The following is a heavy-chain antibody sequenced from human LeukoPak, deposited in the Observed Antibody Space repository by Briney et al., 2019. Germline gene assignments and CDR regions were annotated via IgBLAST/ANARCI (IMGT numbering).Heavy chain of an antibody. CDR2: IYYSGST. J-gene: IGHJ4*02. CDR3: ARDPITMVRGVIPHSDY. CDR1: GGSISSGDYY. V-gene: IGHV4-30-4*08. Sequence: SETLSLTCTVSGGSISSGDYYWSWIRQPPGKGLEWIGYIYYSGSTYYNPSLKSRVTISVDTSKNQFSLKLSSVTAADTAVYYCARDPITMVRGVIPHSDYWGQGTLATVSS. D-gene: IGHD3-10*01.